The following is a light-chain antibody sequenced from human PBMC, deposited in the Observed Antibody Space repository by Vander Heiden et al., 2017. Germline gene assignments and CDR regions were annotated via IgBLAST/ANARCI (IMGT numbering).Light chain of an antibody. V-gene: IGKV4-1*01. CDR2: WAS. Sequence: DIVLTQSPDSLAVSLGERATINCKSSQSVLSSFNSKNHLAWFRQKPRQPPELLIYWASTRESGVPDRFRGSGSGTDFTLTISNMQAEDVAVYYCEQHSTKTFGQGTKVEIK. CDR1: QSVLSSFNSKNH. J-gene: IGKJ1*01. CDR3: EQHSTKT.